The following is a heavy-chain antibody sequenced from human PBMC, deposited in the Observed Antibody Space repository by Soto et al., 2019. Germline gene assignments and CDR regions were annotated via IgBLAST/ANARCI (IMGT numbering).Heavy chain of an antibody. Sequence: QVQLVESGGGLVKPGGSLRLSCAASGFTFSEYYMSWIRQAPGKGLEWVSYISSSGSTIYYADSVKGRFTISRDNANNSLYLQMKSLRAEDTAVYYCASDSLIPQQLATCPVFDYWGQGTLVTVSS. CDR1: GFTFSEYY. D-gene: IGHD6-13*01. V-gene: IGHV3-11*01. CDR2: ISSSGSTI. J-gene: IGHJ4*02. CDR3: ASDSLIPQQLATCPVFDY.